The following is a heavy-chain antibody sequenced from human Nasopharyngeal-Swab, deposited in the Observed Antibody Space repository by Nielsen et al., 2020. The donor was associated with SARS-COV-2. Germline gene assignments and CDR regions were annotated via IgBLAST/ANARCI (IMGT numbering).Heavy chain of an antibody. CDR2: IIPIFGTA. CDR1: GGTFSSYA. D-gene: IGHD5-24*01. J-gene: IGHJ4*02. V-gene: IGHV1-69*13. CDR3: ARDPDGYNNN. Sequence: SVKVSCKASGGTFSSYAISWVRQAPGQGLEWMGGIIPIFGTANYAQKFQGRVTITADESTSAAYMELSSLRSEDTAVYYCARDPDGYNNNWGQGTLVTVSS.